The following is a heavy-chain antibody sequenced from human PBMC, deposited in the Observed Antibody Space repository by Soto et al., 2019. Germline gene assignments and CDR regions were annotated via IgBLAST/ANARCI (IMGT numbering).Heavy chain of an antibody. Sequence: GASVKVSCKASGYTFTSYGISWVRQAPGQGLEWMGWISAYNGNTNYAQKLQGRVTMTTDTSTSTAYMELRSLRSDDTAVYYCARAPLLDYDFWSGYLLDYYYGMDVWGQGTTVTV. J-gene: IGHJ6*02. D-gene: IGHD3-3*01. V-gene: IGHV1-18*04. CDR2: ISAYNGNT. CDR3: ARAPLLDYDFWSGYLLDYYYGMDV. CDR1: GYTFTSYG.